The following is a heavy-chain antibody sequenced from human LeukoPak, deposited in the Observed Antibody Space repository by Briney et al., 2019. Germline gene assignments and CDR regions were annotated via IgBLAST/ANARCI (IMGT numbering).Heavy chain of an antibody. J-gene: IGHJ4*02. CDR2: IYYSGST. D-gene: IGHD2-2*01. CDR3: ASSVVPAYEVDY. CDR1: GGSISSGDYY. V-gene: IGHV4-30-4*01. Sequence: PSETLSLTCTVSGGSISSGDYYWSWIRQPPGKGLEWIGYIYYSGSTYYNPSLKSRVTVSVDTSKNQFSLKLSSVTAADTAVYYCASSVVPAYEVDYWGQGTLVTVFS.